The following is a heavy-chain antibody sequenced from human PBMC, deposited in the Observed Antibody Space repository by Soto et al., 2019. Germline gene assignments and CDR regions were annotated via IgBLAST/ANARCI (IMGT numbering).Heavy chain of an antibody. D-gene: IGHD6-13*01. CDR2: FDPEDGET. V-gene: IGHV1-24*01. CDR1: GYTLTELS. J-gene: IGHJ5*02. Sequence: ASVKVSCKVSGYTLTELSMHWVRQAPGKGLEWMGGFDPEDGETIYAQKFQGRVTMTEDTSTATAYMELSSLRSEDTAVYYCATGLYSSSSGSNWFDPWGQGTLVTVSS. CDR3: ATGLYSSSSGSNWFDP.